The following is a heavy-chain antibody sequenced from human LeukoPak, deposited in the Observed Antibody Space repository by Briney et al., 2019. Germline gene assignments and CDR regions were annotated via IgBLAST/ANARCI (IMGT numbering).Heavy chain of an antibody. V-gene: IGHV4-59*01. CDR1: GGSLSTYY. CDR3: ARGIYGSGSYSYEH. CDR2: IYYSGNT. J-gene: IGHJ1*01. Sequence: SETLSLTCTVSGGSLSTYYWTWIRQPPGKGPEWIGYIYYSGNTNYNPSLKRRVTISQDTSKNQFSLKLRSVTAADTAVYYCARGIYGSGSYSYEHWGQGTLVTVSS. D-gene: IGHD3-10*01.